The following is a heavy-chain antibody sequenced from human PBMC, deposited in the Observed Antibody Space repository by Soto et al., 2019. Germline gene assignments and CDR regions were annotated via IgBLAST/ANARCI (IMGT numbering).Heavy chain of an antibody. V-gene: IGHV3-9*01. Sequence: LELVESGGGWTQPGRALTLTCAASGFMFDDYGMHWVRQFPGKGLEWVAGISARGETIDYADSVKGRFTISRDDAKDSLSLQMNNLKAEDTAVYFCAKGRTVFGVSDYYSYMDVWGGGTTVTVSS. CDR1: GFMFDDYG. D-gene: IGHD3-3*01. CDR3: AKGRTVFGVSDYYSYMDV. CDR2: ISARGETI. J-gene: IGHJ6*03.